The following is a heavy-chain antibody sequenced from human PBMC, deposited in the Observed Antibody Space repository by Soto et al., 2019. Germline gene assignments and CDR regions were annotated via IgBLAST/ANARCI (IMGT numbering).Heavy chain of an antibody. CDR2: IYGDGSGT. Sequence: GGSLRLSCSASGFTFSTYTMNWVRQAPGKGLEWVSGIYGDGSGTFYADSMKGRVTISRDNSQNTLFLQMISLRTEDTAVYYCAKDRVPDSRWNFDYWGQGTLVTVSS. CDR1: GFTFSTYT. J-gene: IGHJ4*02. CDR3: AKDRVPDSRWNFDY. D-gene: IGHD2-15*01. V-gene: IGHV3-23*01.